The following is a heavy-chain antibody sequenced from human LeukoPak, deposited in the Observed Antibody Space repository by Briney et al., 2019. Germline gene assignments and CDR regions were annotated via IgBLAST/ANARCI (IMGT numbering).Heavy chain of an antibody. CDR3: ARDRRYSGSYSYDY. CDR1: GGSFSGYY. J-gene: IGHJ4*02. D-gene: IGHD1-26*01. CDR2: INHSGST. V-gene: IGHV4-34*01. Sequence: SETLSLTCAVYGGSFSGYYWSWIRQPPGKGLEWIGEINHSGSTNYNPSLKSRVTISVDTSKNQFSLKLSSVTAADTAVYYCARDRRYSGSYSYDYWGQGTLVTVSS.